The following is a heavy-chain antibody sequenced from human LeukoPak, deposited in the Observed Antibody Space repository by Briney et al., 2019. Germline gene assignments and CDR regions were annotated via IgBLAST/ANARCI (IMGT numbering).Heavy chain of an antibody. Sequence: ASVKVSCKASGYTFTSYYLHWVRQAPGQGLEWMGIINPGGGSTIYAQNFQGRVTMTRDTSTSTVYMELSSLRSEDTAVYYCARDLEPMDSGYDLGVLGAFDIWGQGIMVTVSS. CDR1: GYTFTSYY. D-gene: IGHD5-12*01. CDR2: INPGGGST. J-gene: IGHJ3*02. V-gene: IGHV1-46*01. CDR3: ARDLEPMDSGYDLGVLGAFDI.